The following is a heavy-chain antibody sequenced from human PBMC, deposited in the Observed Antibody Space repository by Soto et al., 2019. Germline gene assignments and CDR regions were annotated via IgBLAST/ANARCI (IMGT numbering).Heavy chain of an antibody. D-gene: IGHD3-22*01. V-gene: IGHV3-23*01. J-gene: IGHJ4*02. CDR2: ISDGGGST. CDR3: AKGSTYYYDGSGYHPALHYFDS. CDR1: GFTFSSYA. Sequence: HPGGSLRLSCAASGFTFSSYAMSWVPQAPGKGLEWVSAISDGGGSTFYVDSVKGRFTISRDNSKNTLYLQMNSLRAEDLAVYYCAKGSTYYYDGSGYHPALHYFDSWGQGTLVTVSS.